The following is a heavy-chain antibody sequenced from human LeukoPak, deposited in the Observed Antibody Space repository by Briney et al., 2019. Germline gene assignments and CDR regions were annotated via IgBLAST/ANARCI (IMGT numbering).Heavy chain of an antibody. Sequence: GASVKVSCKASGYTFTSYYMHWVRQAPGQGLEWMGLINPSGGSTSYAQKFQGRVTMTRDMSTSTVYMELSSLRSEDTAVYYCARGKDSSSWYGVTVHDYYYMDVWGKGTTITV. CDR2: INPSGGST. CDR1: GYTFTSYY. CDR3: ARGKDSSSWYGVTVHDYYYMDV. D-gene: IGHD6-13*01. V-gene: IGHV1-46*01. J-gene: IGHJ6*03.